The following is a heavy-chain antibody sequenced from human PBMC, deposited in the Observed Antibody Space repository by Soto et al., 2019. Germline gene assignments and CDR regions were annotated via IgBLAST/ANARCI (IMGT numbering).Heavy chain of an antibody. V-gene: IGHV4-39*01. D-gene: IGHD2-2*01. CDR2: IYYSAST. CDR3: ARRGIVVVPAAPTKNWFDP. CDR1: GGSISSSSYY. J-gene: IGHJ5*02. Sequence: QLQLQESGPGLVKPSETLSLTCTVSGGSISSSSYYWGWIRQPPGKGLEWIGSIYYSASTYYNPSLKSRVTISVDTSKNQFSLKLSSVTAADTAVYYCARRGIVVVPAAPTKNWFDPWGQGTLVTVSS.